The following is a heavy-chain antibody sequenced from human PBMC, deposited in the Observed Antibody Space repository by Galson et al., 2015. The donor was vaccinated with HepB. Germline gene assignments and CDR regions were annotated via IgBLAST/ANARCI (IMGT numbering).Heavy chain of an antibody. D-gene: IGHD1-26*01. J-gene: IGHJ4*02. CDR3: ARRHSGSYTSYFDY. CDR1: EYSFSNYW. Sequence: QSGAEVKKPGESLKISCKGSEYSFSNYWIGWVRQMPGKGLEWMAIIYPSDSDTRYGPSFQGQVTISVDKSISTAYLQWSSLKASDTAMYYCARRHSGSYTSYFDYWGQGTLVTASS. V-gene: IGHV5-51*03. CDR2: IYPSDSDT.